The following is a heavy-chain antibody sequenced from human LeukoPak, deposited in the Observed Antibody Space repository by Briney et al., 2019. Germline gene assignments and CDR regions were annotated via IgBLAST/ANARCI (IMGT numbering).Heavy chain of an antibody. CDR1: GYTFTSYA. V-gene: IGHV7-4-1*02. CDR3: AKDPRLGGNSPYYFDY. D-gene: IGHD4-23*01. Sequence: ASVKVSCKASGYTFTSYAMNWVRRAPGQGLEWMGWISTNTGNPTYAQGFTGRFVFSLDTSVSTAYLQMNSLRAEDTAVYYCAKDPRLGGNSPYYFDYWGQGTLVTVSS. J-gene: IGHJ4*02. CDR2: ISTNTGNP.